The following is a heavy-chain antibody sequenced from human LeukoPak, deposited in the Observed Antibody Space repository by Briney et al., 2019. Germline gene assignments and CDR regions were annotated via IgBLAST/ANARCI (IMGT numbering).Heavy chain of an antibody. J-gene: IGHJ4*02. D-gene: IGHD3-10*01. V-gene: IGHV3-23*01. CDR2: ISGSGGST. CDR3: AKGQLWFGEFSYFDY. Sequence: GGSLRLSCEASGFTFSSYDMNWVRQAPGKGLEWASVISGSGGSTDYADSVKGRFSISRDNSKNTLYLQMNSLRAEDTAVYYCAKGQLWFGEFSYFDYWGQGTLVTVSS. CDR1: GFTFSSYD.